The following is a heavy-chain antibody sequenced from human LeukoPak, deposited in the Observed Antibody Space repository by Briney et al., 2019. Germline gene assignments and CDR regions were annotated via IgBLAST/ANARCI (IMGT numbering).Heavy chain of an antibody. V-gene: IGHV1-8*03. J-gene: IGHJ4*02. CDR1: GYTFTNYP. D-gene: IGHD3-16*01. CDR2: MNPNSGGT. CDR3: ASWGD. Sequence: ASVKVSRKASGYTFTNYPINWVRQATGQGLEWMGWMNPNSGGTDYAQKFRGRFTVTRNTSVNTAYMELSSLRSEDTAVYYCASWGDWGQGTLVTVSS.